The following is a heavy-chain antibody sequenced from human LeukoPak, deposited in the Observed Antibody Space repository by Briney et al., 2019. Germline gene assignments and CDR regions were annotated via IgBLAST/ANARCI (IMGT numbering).Heavy chain of an antibody. CDR1: GFIFNNYG. Sequence: AGGSLRLSCAASGFIFNNYGLVWVRQAPGKGLEWVSAISNDGGGTTYADFVKGRFSVSRDNSKNTLFLQMNSLRAEDTALYHCAKGSSGYFFDLWGQGTLVTVSS. J-gene: IGHJ4*02. CDR2: ISNDGGGT. D-gene: IGHD3-22*01. CDR3: AKGSSGYFFDL. V-gene: IGHV3-23*01.